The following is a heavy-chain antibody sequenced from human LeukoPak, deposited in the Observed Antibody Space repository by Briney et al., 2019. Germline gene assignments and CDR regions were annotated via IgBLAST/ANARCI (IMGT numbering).Heavy chain of an antibody. Sequence: PSETLSLTCAVYGGSFSGYYWSWIRQHPGKGLEWIGEINHSGSTNYNPSLKSRVTISVDTSKNQFSLKLSAVTAADTAVYYCAREKPETTVTTSDSFDYWGQGTLVTVSS. CDR2: INHSGST. CDR1: GGSFSGYY. D-gene: IGHD4-17*01. CDR3: AREKPETTVTTSDSFDY. V-gene: IGHV4-34*01. J-gene: IGHJ4*02.